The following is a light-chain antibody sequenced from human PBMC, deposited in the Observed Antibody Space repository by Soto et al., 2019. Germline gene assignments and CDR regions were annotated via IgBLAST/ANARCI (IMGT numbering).Light chain of an antibody. J-gene: IGKJ1*01. V-gene: IGKV1-5*03. CDR1: QSISIL. CDR2: ATS. Sequence: DIHLTQSPSTLSASVGDRVTITCRASQSISILLAWYQQKPGKAPNLLIYATSTLETGVSSRFSGSGSGTEFNLTISSLQPDDSATYSCQHYNDFSWTFGQGTKVEIK. CDR3: QHYNDFSWT.